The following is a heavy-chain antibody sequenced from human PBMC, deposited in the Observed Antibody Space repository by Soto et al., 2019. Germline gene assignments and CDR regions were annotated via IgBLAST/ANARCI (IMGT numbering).Heavy chain of an antibody. D-gene: IGHD2-2*01. CDR1: GFTFSSYS. CDR2: ISSSSSCI. CDR3: ARSDVVVVSAAKRNWFAP. Sequence: EVQLVESGGGLVKPGGSLRLSCAASGFTFSSYSMNWVRQAPGKGLEWVSSISSSSSCIYYADSVKGRFTISTDNAQNSLYLQMNRRRPKHTAVSYGARSDVVVVSAAKRNWFAPWGQGTLVTVSS. V-gene: IGHV3-21*01. J-gene: IGHJ5*02.